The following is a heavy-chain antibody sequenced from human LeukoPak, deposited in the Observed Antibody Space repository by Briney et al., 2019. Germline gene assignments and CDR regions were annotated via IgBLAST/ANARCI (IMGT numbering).Heavy chain of an antibody. Sequence: SETLSLTCTVSGSSISSSSYYWGWIRQPPGKGLEWIGSIYYSGCTYYNPSLKSRVTISVDTSKNQFSLKLSSVTAADTAVYYCARRTNVGDSSGYYYYDYFDYWGQGTLVTVSS. D-gene: IGHD3-22*01. CDR3: ARRTNVGDSSGYYYYDYFDY. CDR1: GSSISSSSYY. CDR2: IYYSGCT. J-gene: IGHJ4*02. V-gene: IGHV4-39*01.